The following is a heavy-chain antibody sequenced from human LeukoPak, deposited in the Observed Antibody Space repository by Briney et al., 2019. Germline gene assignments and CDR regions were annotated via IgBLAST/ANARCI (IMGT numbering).Heavy chain of an antibody. CDR2: NSWDGDRT. Sequence: GGSLSLSCAASGFTFEDYAIHWVRQAPGEGLEWVTLNSWDGDRTYYADSVKGRFTISRDNCKNSLYLQMNSLRAEDTALYYCAKGLYYYDSSGYFDYWGQGTLVTVSS. CDR1: GFTFEDYA. J-gene: IGHJ4*02. D-gene: IGHD3-22*01. V-gene: IGHV3-43D*04. CDR3: AKGLYYYDSSGYFDY.